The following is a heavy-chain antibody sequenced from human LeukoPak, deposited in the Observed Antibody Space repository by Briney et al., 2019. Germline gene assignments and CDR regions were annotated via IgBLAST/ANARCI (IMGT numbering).Heavy chain of an antibody. CDR3: ARRYGYYYYYMDV. CDR2: IYYSGST. D-gene: IGHD3-16*01. CDR1: GGSISSYY. J-gene: IGHJ6*03. V-gene: IGHV4-59*12. Sequence: SETLSPTCTVSGGSISSYYWSWIRQPPGKGLEWIGYIYYSGSTNYNPPLKSRVTISVDTSKNQFSLKLSSVTAADTAVYYCARRYGYYYYYMDVWGKGTTVTVSS.